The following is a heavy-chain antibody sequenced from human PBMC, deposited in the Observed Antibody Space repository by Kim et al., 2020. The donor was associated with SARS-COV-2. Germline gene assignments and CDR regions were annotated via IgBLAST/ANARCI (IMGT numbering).Heavy chain of an antibody. Sequence: GGSLRLSCAASGFSFSTYAMSWVRRAPGKGLEWLSTISGNYGISTYYADSVKGRFTISRDNSKNILYLQMNSLSADDSAVYFCAKRESKNPDIWFDPWGQGTLVTVSS. CDR1: GFSFSTYA. CDR2: ISGNYGIST. CDR3: AKRESKNPDIWFDP. V-gene: IGHV3-23*01. J-gene: IGHJ5*02.